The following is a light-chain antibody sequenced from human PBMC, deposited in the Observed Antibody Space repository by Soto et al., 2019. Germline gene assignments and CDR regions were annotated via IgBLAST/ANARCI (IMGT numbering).Light chain of an antibody. J-gene: IGLJ2*01. CDR3: AASDDSLNGVV. V-gene: IGLV1-44*01. CDR2: SNN. CDR1: SSNIGSNT. Sequence: QSALTQPPSASGTPGQRVTISCSGSSSNIGSNTVNWYQQLPGTAPKLLIYSNNQRPSGVPDRFSGSKSGTSASLAISGLQSEDEADYYCAASDDSLNGVVFGGGTQLTVL.